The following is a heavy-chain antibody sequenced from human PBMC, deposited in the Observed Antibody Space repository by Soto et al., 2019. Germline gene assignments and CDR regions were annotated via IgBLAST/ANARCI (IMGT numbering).Heavy chain of an antibody. CDR1: SGSISSSNW. D-gene: IGHD3-10*01. CDR3: ARHTIDGGRYFDY. J-gene: IGHJ4*02. V-gene: IGHV4-4*02. CDR2: IYHSGST. Sequence: SETLSLTCAVSSGSISSSNWWSWVRQPPGKGLEWIGEIYHSGSTNYNPSLKSRVTISVDKSKNQFSLKLSSVTAADTAVYYCARHTIDGGRYFDYWGQGTLVTVSS.